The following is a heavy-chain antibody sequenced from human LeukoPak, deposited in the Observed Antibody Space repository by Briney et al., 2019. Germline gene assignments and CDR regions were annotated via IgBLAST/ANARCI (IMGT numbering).Heavy chain of an antibody. V-gene: IGHV5-51*01. J-gene: IGHJ3*02. CDR3: ARRHYDFWSGYYDAFDI. D-gene: IGHD3-3*01. Sequence: GESLKISCQGSGYSFTSYWIGWVRQMPGKGLEWMGIIFPGDSDTRYSPSFQGQVTISADKSISTPYLQWSSLKASETAMYYCARRHYDFWSGYYDAFDIWGQGTMVTVSS. CDR1: GYSFTSYW. CDR2: IFPGDSDT.